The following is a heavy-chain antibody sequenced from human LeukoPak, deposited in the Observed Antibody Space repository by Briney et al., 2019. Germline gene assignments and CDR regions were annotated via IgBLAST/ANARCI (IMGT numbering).Heavy chain of an antibody. CDR3: ARTNPGYSSSWYFDS. CDR1: GGSISSLY. J-gene: IGHJ4*02. V-gene: IGHV4-59*11. CDR2: IYYTGST. Sequence: KSSETPSLTCTVSGGSISSLYWSWIRQPPGKGLEWIGHIYYTGSTNYNPSLKSRVTISVDTSKKHFSLKLSSVTAADTAVYYCARTNPGYSSSWYFDSWGQGTLVTVSS. D-gene: IGHD6-13*01.